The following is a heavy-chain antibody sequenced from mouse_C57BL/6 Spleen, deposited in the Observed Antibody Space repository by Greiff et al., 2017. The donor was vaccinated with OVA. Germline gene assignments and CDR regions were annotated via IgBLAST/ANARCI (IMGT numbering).Heavy chain of an antibody. J-gene: IGHJ3*01. V-gene: IGHV1-54*01. Sequence: QVQLQQSGAELVRPGTSVKVSCPASGYAFTNYLIEWVKQRPGQGLEWIGVINPGSGGTNYNEKFKGKATLTADKSSSTAYMQLSSLTSEDSAVYFCARSGATVVAPYWGQGTLVTVSA. CDR3: ARSGATVVAPY. CDR2: INPGSGGT. D-gene: IGHD1-1*01. CDR1: GYAFTNYL.